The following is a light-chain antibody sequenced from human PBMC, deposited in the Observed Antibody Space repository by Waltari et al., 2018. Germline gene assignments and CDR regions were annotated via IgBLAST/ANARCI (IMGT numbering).Light chain of an antibody. J-gene: IGLJ2*01. Sequence: QSALPQPASVSGSPGQSITISCTGTRSDVGGYNYVSWYQQHPGKAPKLMIYDVSNRPSGVSNRFSGSKSGNTASLTISGLQAEDEADYYCSSYISSSTLEIFGGGTSLTVL. CDR3: SSYISSSTLEI. V-gene: IGLV2-14*03. CDR1: RSDVGGYNY. CDR2: DVS.